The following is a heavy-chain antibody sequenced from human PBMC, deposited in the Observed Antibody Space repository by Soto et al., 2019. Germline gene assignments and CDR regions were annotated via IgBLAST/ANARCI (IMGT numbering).Heavy chain of an antibody. J-gene: IGHJ3*02. D-gene: IGHD4-17*01. CDR2: ITSNGGNT. V-gene: IGHV3-64*04. Sequence: PGGSLRLSCAASGFTFSSYAMHWVRQAPGKGLEYVSAITSNGGNTDYASSVKGRFTISRDNSKNTVYLQMNSLRPEDTTVYYCARGTVRGTTAAGDAFDIWGQGTVVTVSS. CDR3: ARGTVRGTTAAGDAFDI. CDR1: GFTFSSYA.